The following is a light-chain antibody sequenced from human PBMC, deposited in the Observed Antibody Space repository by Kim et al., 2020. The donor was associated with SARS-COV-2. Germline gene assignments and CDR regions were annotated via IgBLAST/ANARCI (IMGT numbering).Light chain of an antibody. CDR2: GAS. CDR3: QQYKNWPAAGHS. CDR1: QSVRTS. V-gene: IGKV3-15*01. J-gene: IGKJ2*01. Sequence: EIDVTQSPVTLSVSPGERVTLSCRASQSVRTSIAWYQQKPGQAPRLLIFGASTRSTGVPDRFSGGGSGAGFTLTISRLQPEDVRIYYCQQYKNWPAAGHSLGQGTKREI.